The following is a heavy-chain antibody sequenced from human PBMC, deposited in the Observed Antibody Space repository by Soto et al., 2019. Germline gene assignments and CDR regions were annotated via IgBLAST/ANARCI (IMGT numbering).Heavy chain of an antibody. CDR2: ISFDGNII. CDR3: ARTFDTITYYFDY. CDR1: EFSFSSYA. D-gene: IGHD3-9*01. Sequence: LRLSCAASEFSFSSYAMHWIRQAPGKGLEWVAVISFDGNIIHYADSVKGRFIISRDNSKNTLYLQMHSLSGEDTAVYYCARTFDTITYYFDYWGQGTLVTVSS. J-gene: IGHJ4*02. V-gene: IGHV3-30-3*01.